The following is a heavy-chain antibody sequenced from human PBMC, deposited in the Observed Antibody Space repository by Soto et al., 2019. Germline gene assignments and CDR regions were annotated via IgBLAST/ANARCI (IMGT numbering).Heavy chain of an antibody. Sequence: ASVKVSCKASGYTFTSYGISWVRQAPEQGREWMGWISAYNGNTNYAQKLQGRVTITTDTSTSTAYMELRSLRSDDTAVYYCARVGGIADRFDYWGQGALVTVSS. J-gene: IGHJ4*02. D-gene: IGHD6-6*01. V-gene: IGHV1-18*01. CDR2: ISAYNGNT. CDR3: ARVGGIADRFDY. CDR1: GYTFTSYG.